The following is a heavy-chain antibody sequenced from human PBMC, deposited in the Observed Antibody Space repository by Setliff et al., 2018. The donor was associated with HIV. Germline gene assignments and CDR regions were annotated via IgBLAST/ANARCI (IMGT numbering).Heavy chain of an antibody. Sequence: ASVKVSCKASGYTFTDYYLHWVRQGPGQGLEWMGWISAYNGNTNYAQNLQGRVTVTTDTSTSTVYMELRSLRSDDTAVYYCARVSSSGWGHAFDIWGQGTMVTVSS. CDR3: ARVSSSGWGHAFDI. J-gene: IGHJ3*02. CDR1: GYTFTDYY. V-gene: IGHV1-18*04. D-gene: IGHD6-19*01. CDR2: ISAYNGNT.